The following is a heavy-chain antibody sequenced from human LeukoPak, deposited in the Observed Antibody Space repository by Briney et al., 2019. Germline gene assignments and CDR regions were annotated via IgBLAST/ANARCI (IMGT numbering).Heavy chain of an antibody. J-gene: IGHJ4*02. CDR3: TTDSWYDSSGYSFPFDY. Sequence: GGSLRLSCAASGFTFSNAWMSWVRQAPGRGLEWVGRIKSKTDGGTTDYAAPVKGRFTISRDDSKNTLYLQMNSLKTEDTAVYYCTTDSWYDSSGYSFPFDYWGQGTLVTVSS. V-gene: IGHV3-15*01. D-gene: IGHD3-22*01. CDR1: GFTFSNAW. CDR2: IKSKTDGGTT.